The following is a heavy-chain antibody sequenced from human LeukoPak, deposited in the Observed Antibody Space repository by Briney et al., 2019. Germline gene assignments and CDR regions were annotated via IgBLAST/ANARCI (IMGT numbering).Heavy chain of an antibody. D-gene: IGHD3-3*01. CDR1: GGSISSYY. CDR2: IYYSGST. J-gene: IGHJ4*02. V-gene: IGHV4-59*01. CDR3: ARMISGVMGTIFGVYGEYYFDY. Sequence: PSETLSLTCTVSGGSISSYYWSWIRQPPGKGLEWIGYIYYSGSTNYNPSLKSRVTISVDTSKNQFSLKLSSVTAADTAVYYCARMISGVMGTIFGVYGEYYFDYWGQGTLVTVSS.